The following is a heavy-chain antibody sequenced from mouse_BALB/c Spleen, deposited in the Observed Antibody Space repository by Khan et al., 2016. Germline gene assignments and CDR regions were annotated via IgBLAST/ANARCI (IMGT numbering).Heavy chain of an antibody. J-gene: IGHJ4*01. V-gene: IGHV5-9-2*01. D-gene: IGHD1-1*01. CDR2: ISGGGSYT. CDR3: ARNYGSSYPDY. Sequence: EVELVESGGGLVKPGGSLKLSCAASGFTFSSYGMSWVRQTPEKRLEWVATISGGGSYTYYPDSVKGRFTISRDNAKNNLYLQMSRVRAGDTALYYCARNYGSSYPDYWGQGTSVTVSS. CDR1: GFTFSSYG.